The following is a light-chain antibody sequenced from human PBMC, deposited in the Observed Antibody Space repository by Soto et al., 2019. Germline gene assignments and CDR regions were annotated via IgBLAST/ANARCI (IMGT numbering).Light chain of an antibody. Sequence: QSALTQPASVSGSPGQSITISCTGTTSDVGTYNLVSWYQQHPGKAPKLMIDEGTKRPSGVSNRFSGSKSGNTASLTISGLQSEDEADYYCCSYASGPTGVFGGGTKLTVL. J-gene: IGLJ3*02. V-gene: IGLV2-23*01. CDR2: EGT. CDR1: TSDVGTYNL. CDR3: CSYASGPTGV.